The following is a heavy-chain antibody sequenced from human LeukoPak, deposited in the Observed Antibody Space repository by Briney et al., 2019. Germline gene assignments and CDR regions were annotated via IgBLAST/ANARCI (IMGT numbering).Heavy chain of an antibody. CDR1: GVSFSGYY. V-gene: IGHV4-34*01. CDR2: INHIGSS. Sequence: PSETLSLTCAVYGVSFSGYYWSWIRQSPGKGLEWIGEINHIGSSTYKSSLKSRVTMSVDTSKNQFSLKLTSVTAADTAVYYCARGPTSQPRPYGSDFDYWGQGTLVTVSS. D-gene: IGHD4-17*01. J-gene: IGHJ4*02. CDR3: ARGPTSQPRPYGSDFDY.